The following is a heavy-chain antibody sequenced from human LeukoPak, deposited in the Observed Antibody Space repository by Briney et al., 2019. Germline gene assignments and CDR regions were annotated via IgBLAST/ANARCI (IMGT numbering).Heavy chain of an antibody. Sequence: GGSLRLSCAASGFTFDDYAMHWVRQAPGKGLEWVSLISGVGGSTYYADSVKGRFTISRDNSKNSLYLQMNSLRTEDTALYYCAKKARRWEHHSLLIDYWGQGTLVTVSS. CDR1: GFTFDDYA. CDR2: ISGVGGST. CDR3: AKKARRWEHHSLLIDY. D-gene: IGHD1-26*01. V-gene: IGHV3-43*02. J-gene: IGHJ4*02.